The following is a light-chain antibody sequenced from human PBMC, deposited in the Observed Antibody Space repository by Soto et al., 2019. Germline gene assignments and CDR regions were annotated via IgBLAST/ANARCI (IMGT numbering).Light chain of an antibody. V-gene: IGKV3-20*01. Sequence: EIVLTQSPGTLSLSPGERATLSCRASQSVSSSYLAWYQQKPGQAPRLLIHGASSRATAIPDRFSGSGSGTDLTLTISRLEPEDFAMYYCQQYGTSPQTFGQGTKVDIK. CDR2: GAS. CDR1: QSVSSSY. CDR3: QQYGTSPQT. J-gene: IGKJ2*01.